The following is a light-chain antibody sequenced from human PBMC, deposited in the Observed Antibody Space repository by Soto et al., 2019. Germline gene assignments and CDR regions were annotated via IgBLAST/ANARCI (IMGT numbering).Light chain of an antibody. V-gene: IGKV1-5*03. CDR1: QSISSW. CDR3: QQYNSYPLT. CDR2: KAS. J-gene: IGKJ4*01. Sequence: DIQKTQSPSTLSASVRDRVTITCRASQSISSWLAWFQQKPGKAPKLLIYKASSLESGVPSRFSGSGSGTEFTLTISSLQPDDFATYYCQQYNSYPLTFGGGTKVEIK.